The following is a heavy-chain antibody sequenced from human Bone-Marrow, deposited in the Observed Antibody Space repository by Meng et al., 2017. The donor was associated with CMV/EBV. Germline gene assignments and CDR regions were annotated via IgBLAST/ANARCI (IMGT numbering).Heavy chain of an antibody. Sequence: GESLKISCAASGFDFAASYMVWIRQAPGKGLEWVSVIYSGGSTYYADSVKGRFTISRDNSKNTLYLQMNSLRAEDTAVYYCAGADGGSLSWYYGMDVWGQGTTVTVAS. D-gene: IGHD3-16*01. CDR2: IYSGGST. CDR1: GFDFAASY. J-gene: IGHJ6*02. V-gene: IGHV3-53*01. CDR3: AGADGGSLSWYYGMDV.